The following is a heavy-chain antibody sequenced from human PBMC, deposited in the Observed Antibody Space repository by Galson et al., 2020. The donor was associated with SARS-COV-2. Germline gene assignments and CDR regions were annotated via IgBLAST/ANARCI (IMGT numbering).Heavy chain of an antibody. CDR3: ARDQRLRYFDYDYYYYGMDV. CDR1: GCSISSGGYY. CDR2: IYYSGST. D-gene: IGHD3-9*01. J-gene: IGHJ6*02. Sequence: SETLSLTCTVSGCSISSGGYYWSWIRQHTGKGLEWIGYIYYSGSTYYNPSLKSRVTISVDTSKNQFSLKLSSVTAADTAVYYCARDQRLRYFDYDYYYYGMDVWGQGTTVTVSS. V-gene: IGHV4-31*03.